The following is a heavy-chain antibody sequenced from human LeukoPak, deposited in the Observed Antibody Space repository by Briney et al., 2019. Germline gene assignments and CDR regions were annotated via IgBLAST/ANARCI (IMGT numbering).Heavy chain of an antibody. V-gene: IGHV3-7*01. J-gene: IGHJ4*02. CDR3: ARSELGGYYWD. Sequence: GGSLRLSCAASGFTFSSYWMSWVRQAPGKALEWVANIKQDGSEKYYVDSVKGRFAISRDNAKNSLYLQMNGLRAEDTAVYYCARSELGGYYWDWGQGTLVTVSS. D-gene: IGHD3-22*01. CDR2: IKQDGSEK. CDR1: GFTFSSYW.